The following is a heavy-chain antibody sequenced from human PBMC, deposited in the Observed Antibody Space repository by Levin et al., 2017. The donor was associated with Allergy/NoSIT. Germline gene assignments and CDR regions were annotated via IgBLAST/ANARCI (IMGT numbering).Heavy chain of an antibody. D-gene: IGHD6-19*01. Sequence: GGSLRLSCAASGFTFNNYAMSWVRQAPGKGLEWVSAIINSGVGTYYADSVQGRFTISRDNCKNTMYLQMNSLRAEDTAVYFCAKDAIRGSDQPYYFDYWGQGTLVTASS. CDR2: IINSGVGT. V-gene: IGHV3-23*01. CDR3: AKDAIRGSDQPYYFDY. CDR1: GFTFNNYA. J-gene: IGHJ4*02.